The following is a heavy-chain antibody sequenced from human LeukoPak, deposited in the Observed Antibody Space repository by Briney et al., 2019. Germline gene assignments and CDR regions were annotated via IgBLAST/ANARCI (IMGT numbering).Heavy chain of an antibody. Sequence: SETLSLTCTVSGGSISSSSYYWGWIRQPPGKGLEWIGSIYYRGSTYYNPSLKSRVTISVDTSKNQFSLKLSSVTAADTAVYYCARPQYCSSTSCYWAFDYWGQGTLVTVSS. CDR2: IYYRGST. J-gene: IGHJ4*02. CDR1: GGSISSSSYY. CDR3: ARPQYCSSTSCYWAFDY. V-gene: IGHV4-39*01. D-gene: IGHD2-2*01.